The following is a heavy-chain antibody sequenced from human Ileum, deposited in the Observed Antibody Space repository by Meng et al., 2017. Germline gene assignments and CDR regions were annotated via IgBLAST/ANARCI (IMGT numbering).Heavy chain of an antibody. CDR2: IYPGDSDT. J-gene: IGHJ3*02. CDR1: GYSFTSYW. D-gene: IGHD3-9*01. CDR3: ARLEPSGRSWYYDILTSYSEDAFDI. Sequence: GESLKTSRKGSGYSFTSYWIGWGRQMPGKGLEWMGIIYPGDSDTRYSPSFQGQVVIPDDKSISTAYLQWSSLKASDTAMYYCARLEPSGRSWYYDILTSYSEDAFDIWGQGTMVTVSS. V-gene: IGHV5-51*01.